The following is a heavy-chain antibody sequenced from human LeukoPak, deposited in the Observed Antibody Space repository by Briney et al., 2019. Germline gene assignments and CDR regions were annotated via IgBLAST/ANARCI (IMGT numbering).Heavy chain of an antibody. CDR1: GYTFTGYY. J-gene: IGHJ5*02. CDR3: ARSGGHQAIAVAGKGWFDP. D-gene: IGHD6-19*01. CDR2: INPNSGGT. V-gene: IGHV1-2*02. Sequence: ASVKVSCKASGYTFTGYYMHWVRQAPGQGLEWMGWINPNSGGTNYAQKFQGGVTMTRDTSISTAYMELSRLRSDDTAVYYCARSGGHQAIAVAGKGWFDPWGQGTLVTVSS.